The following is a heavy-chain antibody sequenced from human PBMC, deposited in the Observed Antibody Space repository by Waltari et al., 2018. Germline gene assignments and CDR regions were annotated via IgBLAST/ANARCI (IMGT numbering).Heavy chain of an antibody. J-gene: IGHJ4*02. V-gene: IGHV1-24*01. D-gene: IGHD2-15*01. CDR2: FDPEDCET. CDR1: GYTLTELS. Sequence: QVQLVQSGAEVKKPGASVKVSCKVSGYTLTELSMHWVRQAPGKGLEWLGVFDPEDCETIYAQKFQRRVTMTDDTSTDTAYMELSSLRSEDTAVYYCAVVVVAATFDYWGQGTLVTVSS. CDR3: AVVVVAATFDY.